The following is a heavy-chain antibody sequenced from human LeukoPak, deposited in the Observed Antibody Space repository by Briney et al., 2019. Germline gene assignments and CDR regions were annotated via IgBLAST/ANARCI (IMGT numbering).Heavy chain of an antibody. J-gene: IGHJ4*02. CDR3: ARDYYASGSYNQDQAGSC. CDR2: ISTSSSYI. Sequence: NPGGSLRLSCTASGFTFNGYSVNWVRQAPGKGLEWVSSISTSSSYIYYADSVKGRFTIARDNAKNSLYLQMNSLRAEDTAVYYCARDYYASGSYNQDQAGSCWGQGTLVTVSS. V-gene: IGHV3-21*01. CDR1: GFTFNGYS. D-gene: IGHD3-10*01.